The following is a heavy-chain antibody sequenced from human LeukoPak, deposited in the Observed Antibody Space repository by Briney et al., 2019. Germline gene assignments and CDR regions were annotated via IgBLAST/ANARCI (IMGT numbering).Heavy chain of an antibody. V-gene: IGHV4-59*01. CDR3: ARALYYYDSSGAYLDY. Sequence: PSETLSLTCTVSGGSISDYYWSWIRQPPEKGLEWIGYIYYSGSTNYNPTLKSRVTISVDTSKNQFSLRLNSVTAADTAVYYCARALYYYDSSGAYLDYWGQGTLVTVSS. D-gene: IGHD3-22*01. J-gene: IGHJ4*02. CDR2: IYYSGST. CDR1: GGSISDYY.